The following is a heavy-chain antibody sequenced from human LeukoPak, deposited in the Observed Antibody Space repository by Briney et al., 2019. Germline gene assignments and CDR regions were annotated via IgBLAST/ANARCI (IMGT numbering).Heavy chain of an antibody. Sequence: GGSLRLSCVASGFTFSSYGMHWVRQAPGKGLEWVAFIRYDGNNKYYADSVKGRFTISRDNSKNTLYLQMNSLRAEDTAVYYCAKLISPYDYWGQGTLVTVSS. CDR1: GFTFSSYG. J-gene: IGHJ4*02. CDR2: IRYDGNNK. V-gene: IGHV3-30*02. CDR3: AKLISPYDY.